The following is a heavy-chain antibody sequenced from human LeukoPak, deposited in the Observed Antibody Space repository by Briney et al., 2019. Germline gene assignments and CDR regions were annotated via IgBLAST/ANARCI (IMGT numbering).Heavy chain of an antibody. CDR3: ARPSDDSSSYFDY. V-gene: IGHV5-51*01. CDR1: GYSFTGYW. D-gene: IGHD6-6*01. CDR2: IYPGDSDT. J-gene: IGHJ4*02. Sequence: GESLKISCKGSGYSFTGYWIGWVRQMPGKGLEWMGIIYPGDSDTRYSPSFQGQVTISADKSISTAYLQWSSLKASDTAMYYCARPSDDSSSYFDYWGQGTLVTVSS.